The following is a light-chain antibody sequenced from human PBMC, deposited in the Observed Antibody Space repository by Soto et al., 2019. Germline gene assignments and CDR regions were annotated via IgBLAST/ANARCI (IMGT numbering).Light chain of an antibody. V-gene: IGLV2-8*01. Sequence: QSVLTQPPSASGSPGQSVTISCTGTSSDVGGYNYVSWYQQHPGKAPKLMIYEVSARPSGVPDRFSGSKSGNTASLTISGLQAEDEADYYCCSYAGTYSPVFGGGTKLTVL. CDR2: EVS. J-gene: IGLJ3*02. CDR3: CSYAGTYSPV. CDR1: SSDVGGYNY.